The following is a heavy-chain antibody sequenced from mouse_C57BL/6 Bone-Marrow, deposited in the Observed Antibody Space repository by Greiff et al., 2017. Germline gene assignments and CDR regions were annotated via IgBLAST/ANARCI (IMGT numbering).Heavy chain of an antibody. J-gene: IGHJ1*03. CDR2: IYPGSGST. D-gene: IGHD1-1*01. CDR3: ARYYDGSSLYWYFDV. CDR1: GYTFNSYW. V-gene: IGHV1-55*01. Sequence: QVQLQQPGAELVKPGASVKMSCKASGYTFNSYWITWVKQRPGQGLEWIGDIYPGSGSTNYTEKFKSQATLSVDTSSSTAYMQLSSLTSEDSAVYYCARYYDGSSLYWYFDVWGTGTTVTVSS.